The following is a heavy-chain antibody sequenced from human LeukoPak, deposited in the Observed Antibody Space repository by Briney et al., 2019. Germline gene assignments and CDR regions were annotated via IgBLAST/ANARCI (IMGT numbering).Heavy chain of an antibody. Sequence: SETLSLTCTVSGGSISSYYWNWIRQPAGKGLEWVGRIYTSGSTNYNPSLKSRVSMSVDTSKNQFSLKLSSVTAADAAVYYCARGKVVAGTPGQNSWDYWGQGTLVTVSS. CDR2: IYTSGST. V-gene: IGHV4-4*07. CDR1: GGSISSYY. J-gene: IGHJ4*02. D-gene: IGHD6-19*01. CDR3: ARGKVVAGTPGQNSWDY.